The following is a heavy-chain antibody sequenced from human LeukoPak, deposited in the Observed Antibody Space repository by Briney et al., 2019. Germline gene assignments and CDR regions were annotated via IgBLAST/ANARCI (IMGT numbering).Heavy chain of an antibody. Sequence: PSETLSLTCAVYGGSFSGYYWSWIRQPPGKGLEWIGEINHSGSTNYNPAFKSRVTISVDTSKNQFSLKLSSVTDADTAVYYCARVSAVVRGVISGYYYYGMDVWGQGTTVTVSS. CDR2: INHSGST. CDR3: ARVSAVVRGVISGYYYYGMDV. CDR1: GGSFSGYY. J-gene: IGHJ6*02. V-gene: IGHV4-34*01. D-gene: IGHD3-10*01.